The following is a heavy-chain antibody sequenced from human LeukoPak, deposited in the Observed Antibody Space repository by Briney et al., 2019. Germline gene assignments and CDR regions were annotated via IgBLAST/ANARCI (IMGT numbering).Heavy chain of an antibody. CDR2: INHSGST. CDR1: GGSFSGYY. Sequence: KPSETLSLTCALYGGSFSGYYWSWIRPPPGKGLEWIGAINHSGSTNYTPSLKSRVTISVDPSTNQSAPKLSSVSAADTAVYYVARGGDGFDPWGQGTMVTVSS. D-gene: IGHD5-24*01. CDR3: ARGGDGFDP. J-gene: IGHJ5*02. V-gene: IGHV4-34*01.